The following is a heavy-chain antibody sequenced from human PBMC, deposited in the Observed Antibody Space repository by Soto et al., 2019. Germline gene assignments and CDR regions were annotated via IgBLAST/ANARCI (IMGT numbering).Heavy chain of an antibody. Sequence: EVQLVESGGGLVRPGGSLRLSCAASGFTFSYYWMHWVRQAPGKGLVWVSRIHSDGSSTTYADFVKGRFIISRDNARNTVELQMNSVRVEDTAVYYCARGDRGAFDHWGQGTVVTVSS. CDR1: GFTFSYYW. CDR3: ARGDRGAFDH. J-gene: IGHJ3*01. V-gene: IGHV3-74*01. CDR2: IHSDGSST. D-gene: IGHD1-26*01.